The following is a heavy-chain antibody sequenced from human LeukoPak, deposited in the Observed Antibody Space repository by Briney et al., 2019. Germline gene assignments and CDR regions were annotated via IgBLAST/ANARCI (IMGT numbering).Heavy chain of an antibody. Sequence: GGSLRLSCAASGFILNSYWMSWVRQAPGKGLEWVSAISGSGGSTYFPDSVKGRFTISRDNSKNTLYLQMNSLRAEDTAVYYCAKGPSGSYYGFDMWGQGTMVTVSS. J-gene: IGHJ3*02. CDR2: ISGSGGST. V-gene: IGHV3-23*01. CDR1: GFILNSYW. D-gene: IGHD3-10*01. CDR3: AKGPSGSYYGFDM.